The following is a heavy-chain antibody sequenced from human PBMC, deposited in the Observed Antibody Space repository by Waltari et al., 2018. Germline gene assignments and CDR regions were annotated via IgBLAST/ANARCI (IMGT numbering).Heavy chain of an antibody. CDR2: MKEDGSEI. CDR1: GFIFGAYI. V-gene: IGHV3-7*01. J-gene: IGHJ4*02. Sequence: EVHLVESGGALVQPGGSLRVSCAASGFIFGAYIMSWLRQAPGKGLEWVASMKEDGSEIYYVDSVKGRFTISRDNAKNSLYLQMNSLRAEDTAVFYCARGGARYFADWGQGTLVTVSS. CDR3: ARGGARYFAD.